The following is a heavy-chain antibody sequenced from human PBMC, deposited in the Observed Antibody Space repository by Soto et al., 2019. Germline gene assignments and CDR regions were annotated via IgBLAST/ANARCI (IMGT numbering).Heavy chain of an antibody. J-gene: IGHJ3*01. Sequence: EVQLVESGGGLVKPGGSLRLSCAASGFTVGTYSMNWVRQAPGKGLEWVSSISTSGECIYYADSVRGRATISRANAKNALYQQMNSLRDAETAVYYSASPLKDFGDYADDFDVWGQG. D-gene: IGHD4-17*01. CDR3: ASPLKDFGDYADDFDV. CDR2: ISTSGECI. V-gene: IGHV3-21*01. CDR1: GFTVGTYS.